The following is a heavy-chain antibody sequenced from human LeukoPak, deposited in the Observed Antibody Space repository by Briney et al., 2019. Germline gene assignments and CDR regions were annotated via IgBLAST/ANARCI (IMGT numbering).Heavy chain of an antibody. CDR2: INPILGIA. CDR3: ARDRGREFDAFDI. Sequence: SVKVSCKASGGTFSSYAISWVRQAPGQGLEWMGRINPILGIANYAQKFQGRVTITADKSTSTAYMELSSLRSEDTAVYYCARDRGREFDAFDIWGQGTMVTVSS. D-gene: IGHD3-10*01. J-gene: IGHJ3*02. CDR1: GGTFSSYA. V-gene: IGHV1-69*04.